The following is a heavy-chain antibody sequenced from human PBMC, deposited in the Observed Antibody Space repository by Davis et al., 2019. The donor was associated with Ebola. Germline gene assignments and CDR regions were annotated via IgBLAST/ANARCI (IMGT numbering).Heavy chain of an antibody. CDR1: GYTFTSYD. CDR2: MNPNSGNT. Sequence: ASVKVSCKASGYTFTSYDINWVRQATGQGLEWIVWMNPNSGNTGYAQKFQGRVTMTRNTSIRTAYMELSSLRSEDTAVYYCARVGYCSSTSCFYYYYYGMDVWGQRTTVTVSS. J-gene: IGHJ6*02. V-gene: IGHV1-8*01. D-gene: IGHD2-2*01. CDR3: ARVGYCSSTSCFYYYYYGMDV.